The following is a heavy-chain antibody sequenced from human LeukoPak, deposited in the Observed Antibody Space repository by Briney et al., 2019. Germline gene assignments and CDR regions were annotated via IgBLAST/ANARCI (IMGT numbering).Heavy chain of an antibody. J-gene: IGHJ5*02. CDR1: GYTFTGYY. CDR2: INPNNGGT. V-gene: IGHV1-2*06. CDR3: ARGHNWFDP. Sequence: ASVKVSCKASGYTFTGYYMHWVRQAPGQGLEWMGRINPNNGGTNYAQKFQGRVTMTGDTSITTAYTELSSLRSEDTAVYYCARGHNWFDPWGQGTLVTVSS.